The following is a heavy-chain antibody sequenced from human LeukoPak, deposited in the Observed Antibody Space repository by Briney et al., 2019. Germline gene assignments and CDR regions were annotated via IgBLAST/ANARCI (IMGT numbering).Heavy chain of an antibody. J-gene: IGHJ4*02. Sequence: GGSLRLSCAASGFTFSSYSMHWVRQAPGKGLEWVAVISYDGSNKYYADSVKGRFTISRDNSKNTLYLQMNSLRAEDTAVYYCAKDQDTEGYCSGGSCYFLDYWGQGTLVTVSS. CDR3: AKDQDTEGYCSGGSCYFLDY. V-gene: IGHV3-30*18. CDR1: GFTFSSYS. CDR2: ISYDGSNK. D-gene: IGHD2-15*01.